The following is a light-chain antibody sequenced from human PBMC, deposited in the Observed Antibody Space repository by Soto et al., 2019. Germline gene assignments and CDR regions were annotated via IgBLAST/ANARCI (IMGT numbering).Light chain of an antibody. V-gene: IGKV3-15*01. CDR3: QQYNTWTSIT. CDR1: QSVSRK. CDR2: DTS. Sequence: EIVMTQSPVTLSVSPGERATLSCRASQSVSRKLVWYQQKPGQAPRLLIYDTSTRATGIPARFSGSGSGTEFTLTISSLQSEDFAVYYCQQYNTWTSITCGQGTRLEIK. J-gene: IGKJ5*01.